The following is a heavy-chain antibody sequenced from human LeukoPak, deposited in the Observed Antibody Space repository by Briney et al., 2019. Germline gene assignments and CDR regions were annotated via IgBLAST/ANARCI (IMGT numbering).Heavy chain of an antibody. CDR1: GYTFTSYG. V-gene: IGHV1-18*04. CDR3: AKETPQQGFCSSTTCHPFDY. Sequence: ASGKVSCKASGYTFTSYGIRWVRQAPGQGLEWKGWISAYNGNTNYAQKYQGRVTMTTDTSTSKAYMQLMRLRSDDTAVYYCAKETPQQGFCSSTTCHPFDYWGQGTLVTVSS. J-gene: IGHJ4*02. D-gene: IGHD2-2*01. CDR2: ISAYNGNT.